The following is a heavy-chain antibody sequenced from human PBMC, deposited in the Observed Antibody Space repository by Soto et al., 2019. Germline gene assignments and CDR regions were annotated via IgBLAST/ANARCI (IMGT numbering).Heavy chain of an antibody. CDR1: GGSISSSTYY. CDR2: IYYSGRT. V-gene: IGHV4-39*01. J-gene: IGHJ5*02. CDR3: ARVTLSSTWSNNWFDP. D-gene: IGHD6-13*01. Sequence: PSETLSLTCIVSGGSISSSTYYWGWIRQPPGKGLEWIGSIYYSGRTYYNPSLKSRVTISVDTSKNQFSLKLSSVTAADTAVYYCARVTLSSTWSNNWFDPWGQGTLVTVSS.